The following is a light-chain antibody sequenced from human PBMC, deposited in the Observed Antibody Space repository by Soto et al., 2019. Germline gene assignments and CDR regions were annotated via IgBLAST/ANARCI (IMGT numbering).Light chain of an antibody. J-gene: IGKJ2*01. CDR1: QSLLHSNGYNY. CDR3: MQALQTPPT. V-gene: IGKV2-28*01. CDR2: LGS. Sequence: DIVMTQSPLSLPVTPGEPASISCRSSQSLLHSNGYNYLDWYLQKPGQSPQLLIYLGSNRASGVPDRFSRSGSGTEFTLKISRVEAEDVGFYYCMQALQTPPTFGQGTKLEIK.